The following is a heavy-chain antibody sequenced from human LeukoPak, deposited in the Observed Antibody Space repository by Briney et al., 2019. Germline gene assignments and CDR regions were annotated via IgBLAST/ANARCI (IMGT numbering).Heavy chain of an antibody. D-gene: IGHD2-15*01. V-gene: IGHV4-4*02. CDR1: GGSISSSNW. J-gene: IGHJ5*02. CDR3: AGYCSGGSCYKFWFDP. Sequence: SGTLSLTCAVSGGSISSSNWWSWVRQPPGKGLEWIGEIYHSGSTNYNPSLKSRVTISVDTSKNQFSLKLSSVTAADTAVYYCAGYCSGGSCYKFWFDPWGQGTLVTVSS. CDR2: IYHSGST.